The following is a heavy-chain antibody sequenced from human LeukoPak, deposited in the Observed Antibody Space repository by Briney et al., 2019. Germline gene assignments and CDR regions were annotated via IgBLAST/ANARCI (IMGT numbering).Heavy chain of an antibody. CDR2: IYYSGST. Sequence: SETLSLTCTVSGGSISSGGYYWSWIRLHAGKGLEWIGYIYYSGSTYYNPSLKSRVTISVDTSKNQFSLKLSSVTAADTAVYYCARDLNPYGMDVWGQGTTVTVSS. D-gene: IGHD3-9*01. V-gene: IGHV4-31*03. CDR3: ARDLNPYGMDV. CDR1: GGSISSGGYY. J-gene: IGHJ6*02.